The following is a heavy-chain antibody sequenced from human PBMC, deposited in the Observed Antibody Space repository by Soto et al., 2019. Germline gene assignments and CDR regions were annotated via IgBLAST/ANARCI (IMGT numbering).Heavy chain of an antibody. V-gene: IGHV1-18*01. J-gene: IGHJ6*02. CDR1: GYTFTSYG. CDR2: ISGYNGKT. CDR3: ARDPSYYGMDV. Sequence: ASVKVSCKASGYTFTSYGISWVRQAPGQGLEWMGWISGYNGKTNYAQKVQDRVTMTTDTSTSTVYLELRSLRSEDTAVYYCARDPSYYGMDVWGQGTTVTVSS.